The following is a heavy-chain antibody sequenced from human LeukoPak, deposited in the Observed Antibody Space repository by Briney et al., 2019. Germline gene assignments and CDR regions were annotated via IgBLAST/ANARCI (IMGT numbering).Heavy chain of an antibody. CDR3: TRRDSSSWYGGKYFDY. Sequence: GGSLRLSCAASGFTFSGSAMHWVRQASGKGLEWVGRIRSKANSYATAYAASVKGRFTISRDDSKNTAYLQMNSLKTEDTAAYYCTRRDSSSWYGGKYFDYWGQGTLVTVSS. V-gene: IGHV3-73*01. CDR1: GFTFSGSA. J-gene: IGHJ4*02. D-gene: IGHD6-13*01. CDR2: IRSKANSYAT.